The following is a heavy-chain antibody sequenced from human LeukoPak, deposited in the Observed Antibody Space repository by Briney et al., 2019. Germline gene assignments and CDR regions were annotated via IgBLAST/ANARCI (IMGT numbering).Heavy chain of an antibody. CDR2: IYYSGST. Sequence: SETLSLTCAVSGYSISSGYYWGWIRQPPGKGLEWIGSIYYSGSTYYNPSLKSRVTISVDTSKNQFSLKLNSVTAADTAVYYCARQSGYYYSDLDYWGQGTLVTVSS. CDR3: ARQSGYYYSDLDY. V-gene: IGHV4-38-2*01. J-gene: IGHJ4*02. D-gene: IGHD3-22*01. CDR1: GYSISSGYY.